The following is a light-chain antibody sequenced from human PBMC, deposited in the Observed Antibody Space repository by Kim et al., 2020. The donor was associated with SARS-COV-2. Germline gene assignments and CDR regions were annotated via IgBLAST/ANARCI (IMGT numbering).Light chain of an antibody. CDR1: QSISTH. V-gene: IGKV1-39*01. Sequence: SVGDRGTITCPASQSISTHLNWDQQKTGKAPKLLIHAASTLQSGVPSRFSGSGSGTDFTLTISSLKPEDFATYYCQQSHSTPPDTCGQGTKLEI. CDR3: QQSHSTPPDT. CDR2: AAS. J-gene: IGKJ2*01.